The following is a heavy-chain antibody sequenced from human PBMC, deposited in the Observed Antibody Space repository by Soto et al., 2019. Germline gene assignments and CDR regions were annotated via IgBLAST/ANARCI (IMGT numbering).Heavy chain of an antibody. CDR1: GCTFSTYA. D-gene: IGHD3-3*01. V-gene: IGHV1-69*13. CDR2: IIPMLGKT. CDR3: AKDILEWLFGSGDYYYYGMDV. Sequence: SVKVACKASGCTFSTYAISWVRQAPGQGLEWMGGIIPMLGKTNYAQKFQGRVTITADESTSTAYMDLSSLRSDDTAVYYCAKDILEWLFGSGDYYYYGMDVWGQGTTVTVSS. J-gene: IGHJ6*02.